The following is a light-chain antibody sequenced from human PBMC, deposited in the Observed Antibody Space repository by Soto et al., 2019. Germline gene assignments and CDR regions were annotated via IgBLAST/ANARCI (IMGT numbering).Light chain of an antibody. CDR1: HSVDSSY. J-gene: IGKJ4*01. Sequence: EVVLTQSPGALSLSPGERATLSCRASHSVDSSYFAWYQQSPGQAPRLLIYETSSRATGIPDRFSGSGSGTDFTLTVSRLEPEDVAVYFCQQYGSYPLTFGVGTKVEIK. CDR3: QQYGSYPLT. V-gene: IGKV3-20*01. CDR2: ETS.